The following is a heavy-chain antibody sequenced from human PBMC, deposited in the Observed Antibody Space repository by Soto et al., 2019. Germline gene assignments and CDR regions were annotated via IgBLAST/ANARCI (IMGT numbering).Heavy chain of an antibody. CDR2: IATYNSNK. J-gene: IGHJ5*02. D-gene: IGHD3-10*01. CDR3: ARVLRGVVNWFDP. V-gene: IGHV1-18*01. CDR1: CATFTNLG. Sequence: ASVKFSCKPSCATFTNLGLSWVLQAPGQGLEWMGWIATYNSNKNYAQKFQGRLTLTTDTSTSTGYMELKSLEYDDTAVYYCARVLRGVVNWFDPWGQGTLVT.